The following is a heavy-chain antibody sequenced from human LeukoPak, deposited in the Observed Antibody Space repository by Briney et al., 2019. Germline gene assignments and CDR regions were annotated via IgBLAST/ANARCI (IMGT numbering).Heavy chain of an antibody. V-gene: IGHV3-64*01. CDR1: GFTFSSYA. J-gene: IGHJ4*02. D-gene: IGHD2-15*01. CDR2: ISSNGGST. Sequence: GGSLRLSCAASGFTFSSYAMHWVRQAPGKGLEYVSAISSNGGSTYYANSVKGRFTISRDNSKNTLYLQMNSLRADDTAVYHCAIMSVVASAKSSLWGQGTLVTVSS. CDR3: AIMSVVASAKSSL.